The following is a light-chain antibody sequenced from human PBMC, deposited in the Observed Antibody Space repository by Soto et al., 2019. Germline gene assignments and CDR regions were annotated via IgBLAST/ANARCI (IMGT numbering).Light chain of an antibody. V-gene: IGKV3-20*01. J-gene: IGKJ3*01. CDR3: QQYGSSPWAT. Sequence: EIVLTQSPGTLSLSPGERATLSCRASQSVSSSYLAWYQQKPGQAPRLLIYGASSRATGISDRFSGSGSGTDFTLTISRLEPEDFAVYYCQQYGSSPWATFGPGTKVDIK. CDR2: GAS. CDR1: QSVSSSY.